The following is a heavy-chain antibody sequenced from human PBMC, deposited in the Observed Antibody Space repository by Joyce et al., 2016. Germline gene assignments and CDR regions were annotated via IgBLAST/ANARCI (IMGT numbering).Heavy chain of an antibody. J-gene: IGHJ6*01. V-gene: IGHV3-30*18. CDR3: AKDVAEVVGDYPYYSYY. Sequence: QVQLVESGGGVVKLGRSLRLSCAASGFSFRCYGMHWGRQAPGKGLEWVAVISYDGSYKNYADSVKGRFTISMDNAKNTLFRHMNSLGAEDTAVYYCAKDVAEVVGDYPYYSYY. D-gene: IGHD4-17*01. CDR2: ISYDGSYK. CDR1: GFSFRCYG.